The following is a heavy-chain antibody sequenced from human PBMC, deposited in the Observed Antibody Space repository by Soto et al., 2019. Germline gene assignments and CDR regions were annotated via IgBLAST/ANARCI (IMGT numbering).Heavy chain of an antibody. CDR2: IYYSGST. Sequence: QVQLQESGPGLVKPSETLSLTCTVSGGAIRSYYWSWIRQPPGKGLEGIGYIYYSGSTNYNPSLKSRVTIAVDTSKNQFSLKLSSVTAADTAVYYCARGPRGSPLGYWGQGTLVTVSS. J-gene: IGHJ4*02. D-gene: IGHD3-16*01. CDR1: GGAIRSYY. CDR3: ARGPRGSPLGY. V-gene: IGHV4-59*01.